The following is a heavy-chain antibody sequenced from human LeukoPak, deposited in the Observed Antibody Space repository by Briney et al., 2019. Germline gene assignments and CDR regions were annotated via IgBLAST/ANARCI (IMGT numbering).Heavy chain of an antibody. CDR3: ARDREPTDAFDI. J-gene: IGHJ3*02. CDR1: GFTFSDYY. CDR2: SSSSGGTI. V-gene: IGHV3-11*01. Sequence: GRSLRLSCVASGFTFSDYYISWIRQAPGKGLEFVSYSSSSGGTIYCADTVKGRFTISRDNAKNSLYLQMNSLRAEDTAVYYCARDREPTDAFDIWGQGTMVTVSS. D-gene: IGHD1-26*01.